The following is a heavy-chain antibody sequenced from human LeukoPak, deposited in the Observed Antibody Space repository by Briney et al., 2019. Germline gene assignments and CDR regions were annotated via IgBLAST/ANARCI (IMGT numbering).Heavy chain of an antibody. J-gene: IGHJ6*02. CDR1: GGSISSYY. D-gene: IGHD5-12*01. Sequence: PSETLSLTCTVSGGSISSYYWSWIRQPPGKGLEWIGYIYYSGSTNYSPSLKSRVTISVDTSKNQFSLKLSSVTAADTAVYYCARLPTYSGYDPPYYYYYGMDVWGQGTTVTVSS. CDR2: IYYSGST. V-gene: IGHV4-59*08. CDR3: ARLPTYSGYDPPYYYYYGMDV.